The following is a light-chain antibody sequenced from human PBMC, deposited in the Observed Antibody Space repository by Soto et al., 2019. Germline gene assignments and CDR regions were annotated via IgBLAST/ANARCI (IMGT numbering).Light chain of an antibody. J-gene: IGLJ1*01. Sequence: QSVLTQPPSASGTPGQRVTISCSGSSSNIGRNTVNWYQQLPGTAPKLLIYDNNQRPSGVPDRFSGSKSSTSASLAISGLQSEDEADYYCAAWDDSLNGYVFATGTKVTVL. V-gene: IGLV1-44*01. CDR3: AAWDDSLNGYV. CDR2: DNN. CDR1: SSNIGRNT.